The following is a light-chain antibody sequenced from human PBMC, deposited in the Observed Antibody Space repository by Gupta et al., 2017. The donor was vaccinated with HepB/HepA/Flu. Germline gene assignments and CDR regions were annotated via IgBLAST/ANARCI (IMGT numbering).Light chain of an antibody. CDR2: DAS. J-gene: IGKJ1*01. CDR3: QQRSNWPRT. Sequence: EIVLTQSPATLSLSPGERATLSCRASQSVSSYLAWYQQKPGQAPRLLIYDASNRATGSPARFSGSGSGTDFTLTISSLEPDDFAVYYCQQRSNWPRTFGQGTKVEIK. V-gene: IGKV3-11*01. CDR1: QSVSSY.